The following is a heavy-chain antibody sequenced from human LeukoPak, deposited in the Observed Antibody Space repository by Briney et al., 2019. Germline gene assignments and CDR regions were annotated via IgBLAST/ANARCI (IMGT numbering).Heavy chain of an antibody. CDR2: ISYDGSNK. J-gene: IGHJ4*02. D-gene: IGHD3-22*01. V-gene: IGHV3-30*18. CDR1: GFTFSSYG. Sequence: GGSLRLSCAASGFTFSSYGMHWVRQAPGKGLEWVAVISYDGSNKYYADSVKGRFTISRDNSKNTLYLQMNSLRAEDTAVYYCAKMASGNYYDSSGHYYGDYWGQGTLVTVSS. CDR3: AKMASGNYYDSSGHYYGDY.